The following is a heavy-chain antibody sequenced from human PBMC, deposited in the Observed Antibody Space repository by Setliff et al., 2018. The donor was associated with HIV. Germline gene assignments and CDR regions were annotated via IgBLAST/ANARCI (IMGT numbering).Heavy chain of an antibody. J-gene: IGHJ4*02. CDR3: ARSRSSYYDILTGYRYYFDY. Sequence: PSETLSLTCNVSGSSISSSSYYWGWIRQPPGQGLEWIGSIYYSGSTYYNPSLKSRVTISVDTSKNQFSLKLSSVTAADTAVYYCARSRSSYYDILTGYRYYFDYWGQGTLVTSPQ. V-gene: IGHV4-39*01. CDR2: IYYSGST. CDR1: GSSISSSSYY. D-gene: IGHD3-9*01.